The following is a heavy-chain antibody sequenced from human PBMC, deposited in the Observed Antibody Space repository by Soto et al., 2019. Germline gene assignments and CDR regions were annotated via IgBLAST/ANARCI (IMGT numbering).Heavy chain of an antibody. D-gene: IGHD5-18*01. V-gene: IGHV3-48*02. CDR2: ISGSTGAL. J-gene: IGHJ6*02. CDR1: GFAFSTYS. Sequence: SLRLSCAASGFAFSTYSMNWVRQAPGKGLEWVSYISGSTGALYYADSVKGRFTISRDNAKNSVYLQMNSLRDEDTAVYYCARYSYSYAMDVWGQGTTVTVSS. CDR3: ARYSYSYAMDV.